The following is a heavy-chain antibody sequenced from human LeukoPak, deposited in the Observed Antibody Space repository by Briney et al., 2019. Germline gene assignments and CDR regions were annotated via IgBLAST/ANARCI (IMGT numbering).Heavy chain of an antibody. V-gene: IGHV3-7*02. CDR2: IKKDGSEK. CDR1: GFTLRSYW. J-gene: IGHJ4*02. D-gene: IGHD1-7*01. Sequence: GGSLRLSCAAPGFTLRSYWMSWVRQAPGKGLEWVANIKKDGSEKWYVDSVEGRFTISRDHAKNSLYLQMNSLRVADTAVYYCVRSGTSTSFDYWGQGTLVTVSS. CDR3: VRSGTSTSFDY.